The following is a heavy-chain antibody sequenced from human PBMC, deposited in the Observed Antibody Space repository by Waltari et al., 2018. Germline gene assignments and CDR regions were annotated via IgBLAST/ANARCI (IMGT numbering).Heavy chain of an antibody. V-gene: IGHV3-23*01. D-gene: IGHD1-26*01. CDR3: AKYRIVGSPLFDP. J-gene: IGHJ5*02. CDR2: ISDSGDST. CDR1: GFTFSNSA. Sequence: EVQLLESGGGLVQPGGSLRISCSASGFTFSNSAMSWVRQAPGKGREWVSSISDSGDSTYYVDPVNGRFTISRDNSKNTLYLQMNSLRVEDTAIYYCAKYRIVGSPLFDPWGQGTLVTVSS.